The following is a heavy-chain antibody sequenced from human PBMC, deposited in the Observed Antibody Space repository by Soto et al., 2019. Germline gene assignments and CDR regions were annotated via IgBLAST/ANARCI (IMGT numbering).Heavy chain of an antibody. CDR2: ISGSGGST. CDR1: GFTFSSYG. Sequence: EVQLLESGGGLVQPGGSLRLSCAASGFTFSSYGMSWVRQAPGKGLEWVSAISGSGGSTYYADSVKGRFTISRDNSKNTLYLQMNSLRAEDTAVYYCAKQPAAMPGYFDYWGQGTLVTVSS. J-gene: IGHJ4*02. D-gene: IGHD2-2*01. CDR3: AKQPAAMPGYFDY. V-gene: IGHV3-23*01.